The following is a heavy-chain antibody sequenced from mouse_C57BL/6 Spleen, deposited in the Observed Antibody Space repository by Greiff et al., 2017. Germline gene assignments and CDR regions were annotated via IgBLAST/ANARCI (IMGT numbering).Heavy chain of an antibody. CDR2: INPNNGGT. J-gene: IGHJ4*01. CDR3: ARRRPYYYAMDD. Sequence: EVQLQQSGPELVKPGASVKISCKASGYTFTDYYMNWVKQSHGKSLEWIGDINPNNGGTSYNQKFKGKATLTVDKSSSTAYMELRSLTSEDSAVYYCARRRPYYYAMDDWGQGTSVTVSS. CDR1: GYTFTDYY. V-gene: IGHV1-26*01.